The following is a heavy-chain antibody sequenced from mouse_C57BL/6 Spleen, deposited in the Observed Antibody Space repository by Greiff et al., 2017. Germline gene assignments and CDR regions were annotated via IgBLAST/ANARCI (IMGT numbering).Heavy chain of an antibody. J-gene: IGHJ2*01. CDR1: GFTFSSYA. CDR3: AREDYGSSAKDY. Sequence: EVKLMESGGGLVKPGGSLKLSCAASGFTFSSYAMSWVRQTPEKRLEWVATISDGGSYTYYPDNVKGRFTISRDNAKNNLYLQMSHLKSEDTAMYYCAREDYGSSAKDYWGQGTTLTVSS. D-gene: IGHD1-1*01. V-gene: IGHV5-4*01. CDR2: ISDGGSYT.